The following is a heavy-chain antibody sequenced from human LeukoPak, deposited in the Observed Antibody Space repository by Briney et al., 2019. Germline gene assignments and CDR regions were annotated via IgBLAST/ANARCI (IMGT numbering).Heavy chain of an antibody. V-gene: IGHV3-33*06. Sequence: GRSLRLSCAASGFTFSSYGMHWVRQAPGKGLEWVAVIWYDGSNKYYADSVKGRFTISRDNSKNTLYLQMNSLRAEDTAVYYCAKAEDSSSIYYYYYMDVWGKGTTVTVPS. CDR3: AKAEDSSSIYYYYYMDV. CDR2: IWYDGSNK. D-gene: IGHD6-6*01. J-gene: IGHJ6*03. CDR1: GFTFSSYG.